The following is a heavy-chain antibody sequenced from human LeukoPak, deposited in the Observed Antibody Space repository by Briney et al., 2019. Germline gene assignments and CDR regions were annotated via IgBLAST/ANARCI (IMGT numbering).Heavy chain of an antibody. CDR3: ATDGAGFDT. CDR1: GFTFNDYY. V-gene: IGHV3-11*01. Sequence: GSLRLSCAASGFTFNDYYMSWIRQAPGKGLEWLSYINIGGTNTHYADSVKGRFTISRDNAKKSLYLEMNNLRAEDTAVHYCATDGAGFDTWGQGVLVTVPS. J-gene: IGHJ5*02. CDR2: INIGGTNT.